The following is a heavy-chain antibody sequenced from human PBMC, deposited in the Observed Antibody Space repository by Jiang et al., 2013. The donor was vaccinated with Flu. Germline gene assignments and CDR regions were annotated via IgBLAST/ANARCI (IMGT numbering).Heavy chain of an antibody. CDR3: ARLAYCGGDCYSRFDY. Sequence: VLLKPSETLSLTCTVSGGSISSSSYYWGWIRQPPGKGLEWIGSIYYSGSTYYNPSLKSRVTISVDTSKNQFSLKLSSVTAADTAVYYCARLAYCGGDCYSRFDYWGQGTLVTVSS. D-gene: IGHD2-21*02. V-gene: IGHV4-39*01. CDR1: GGSISSSSYY. J-gene: IGHJ4*02. CDR2: IYYSGST.